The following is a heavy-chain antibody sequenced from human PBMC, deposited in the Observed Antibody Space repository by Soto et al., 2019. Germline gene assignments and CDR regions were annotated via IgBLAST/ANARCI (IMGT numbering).Heavy chain of an antibody. J-gene: IGHJ6*02. CDR3: ARVKRDGRHYYYGMDV. Sequence: PGGSLRLSCAASGFTFSSYGMHWVRQAPGKGLEWVAIIWYDGSNKYYADSVKGRFTISRDNSKNTLYVQMNSLRAEDTAVYYCARVKRDGRHYYYGMDVWGQGTTVTVSS. CDR2: IWYDGSNK. D-gene: IGHD2-15*01. V-gene: IGHV3-33*01. CDR1: GFTFSSYG.